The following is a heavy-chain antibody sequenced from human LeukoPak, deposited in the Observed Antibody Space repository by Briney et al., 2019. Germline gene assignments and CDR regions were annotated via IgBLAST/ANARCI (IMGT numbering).Heavy chain of an antibody. CDR1: GYTFTAYY. CDR3: VRDHNSENWGSLGK. Sequence: ASVQVSCKASGYTFTAYYIHWVRQAPGQGLEWMGWISPYTGGTNYAQKFQGSVTITQDRSSNTVYMDLNRLTSDDTALYYCVRDHNSENWGSLGKWGQGTLVTVSS. D-gene: IGHD7-27*01. J-gene: IGHJ4*02. CDR2: ISPYTGGT. V-gene: IGHV1-2*02.